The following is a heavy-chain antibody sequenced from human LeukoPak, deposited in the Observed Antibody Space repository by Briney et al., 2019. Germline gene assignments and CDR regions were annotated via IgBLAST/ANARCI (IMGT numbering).Heavy chain of an antibody. CDR3: ARGGIAAAGTRAIAFDI. V-gene: IGHV4-31*03. CDR1: GASINSGGSY. CDR2: MDHTGNT. J-gene: IGHJ3*02. D-gene: IGHD6-13*01. Sequence: PSETLSLTCTVSGASINSGGSYWSWIRQHPGKGLEWVGYMDHTGNTYNNPSLKSRVIISADTSENQFSLKLSSVTAADTAVYYCARGGIAAAGTRAIAFDIWGQGTMVTVSS.